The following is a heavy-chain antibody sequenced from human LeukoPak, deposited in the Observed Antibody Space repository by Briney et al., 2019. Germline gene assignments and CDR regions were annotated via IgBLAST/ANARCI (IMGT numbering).Heavy chain of an antibody. V-gene: IGHV3-48*03. D-gene: IGHD6-13*01. CDR2: ISSSGSTI. Sequence: GGSLRLSCAASGFTFSSYEMNWVRQAPGKGLEWVSCISSSGSTIYYADSVKGRFTISRDNSKNTLYLQMNSLRAEDTAVYYCAKYSSSWYYFDYWGQGTLVTVSS. CDR3: AKYSSSWYYFDY. CDR1: GFTFSSYE. J-gene: IGHJ4*02.